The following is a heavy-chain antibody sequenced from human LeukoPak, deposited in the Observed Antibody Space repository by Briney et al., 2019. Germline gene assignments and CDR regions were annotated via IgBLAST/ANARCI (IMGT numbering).Heavy chain of an antibody. D-gene: IGHD3-16*01. CDR2: IFYSGST. CDR3: ARRGGGHAFDI. J-gene: IGHJ3*02. CDR1: GGSISSYC. V-gene: IGHV4-59*08. Sequence: SETLSLTCTVSGGSISSYCWSWIRQPPGKGLEYIGYIFYSGSTNYNPSLKSRVTISVDTSKIHFSLRLSSVTAADTAVYYCARRGGGHAFDIWGQGTIVTVSS.